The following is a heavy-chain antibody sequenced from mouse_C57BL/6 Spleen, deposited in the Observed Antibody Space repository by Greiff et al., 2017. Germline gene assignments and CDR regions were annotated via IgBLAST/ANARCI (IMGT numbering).Heavy chain of an antibody. D-gene: IGHD2-3*01. CDR1: GFTFSDYG. V-gene: IGHV5-17*01. CDR2: ISSGSSTI. CDR3: ARPDGYYVNAMDY. J-gene: IGHJ4*01. Sequence: EVKVVESGGGLVKPGGSLKLSCAASGFTFSDYGMHWVRQAPEKGLEWVAYISSGSSTIYYADTVKGRFTISRDNAKNTLFLQMTSLRSEDTAMYYCARPDGYYVNAMDYWGQGTSVTVSS.